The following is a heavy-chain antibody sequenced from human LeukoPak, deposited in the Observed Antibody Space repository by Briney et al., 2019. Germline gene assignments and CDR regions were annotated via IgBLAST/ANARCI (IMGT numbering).Heavy chain of an antibody. Sequence: ASVKVSCKASGYTFTSYDINWVRQATGQGLEWMGWMNPNSGNTGYAQKFQGRVAMTRNTSISTAYMELSSLRSEDTAVYYCAREEGVLSWFDPWGQGTLVTVSS. CDR3: AREEGVLSWFDP. J-gene: IGHJ5*02. V-gene: IGHV1-8*01. CDR2: MNPNSGNT. D-gene: IGHD2-8*01. CDR1: GYTFTSYD.